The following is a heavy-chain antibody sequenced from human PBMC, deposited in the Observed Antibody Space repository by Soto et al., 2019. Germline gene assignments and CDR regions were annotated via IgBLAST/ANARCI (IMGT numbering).Heavy chain of an antibody. V-gene: IGHV1-3*01. CDR2: INAGNGNT. D-gene: IGHD2-15*01. CDR3: ARDREYCSGGSCYGDYFDY. CDR1: GYTFTSYA. Sequence: ASVKVSCKASGYTFTSYAMHWVRQAPGQRLEWMGWINAGNGNTKYSQKFQGRVTITRDTSASTAYMELSSLRSEDTAVYYCARDREYCSGGSCYGDYFDYWGQGTLVTVSS. J-gene: IGHJ4*02.